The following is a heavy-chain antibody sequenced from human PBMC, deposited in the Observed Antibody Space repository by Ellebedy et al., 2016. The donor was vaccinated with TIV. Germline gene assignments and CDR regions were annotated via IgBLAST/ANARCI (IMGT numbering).Heavy chain of an antibody. V-gene: IGHV3-23*01. CDR1: GFIFSTYA. CDR3: ARWDHGDYLVLIDF. D-gene: IGHD4-17*01. Sequence: GGSLRLXXAASGFIFSTYAMTWVRQAPGKGLEWVSVINSGGGITYYADSVKGRFTISRDNSKNTLYLQVNSLRAEDTAVYYCARWDHGDYLVLIDFWGQGTLVTVSS. J-gene: IGHJ4*02. CDR2: INSGGGIT.